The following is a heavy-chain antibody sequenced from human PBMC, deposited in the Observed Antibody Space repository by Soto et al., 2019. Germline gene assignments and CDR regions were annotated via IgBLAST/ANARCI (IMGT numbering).Heavy chain of an antibody. CDR1: GGTFSSYA. CDR2: IIPIFGTA. V-gene: IGHV1-69*13. CDR3: ARDGENIVVVPAAYISWFDP. Sequence: SVKVSCKASGGTFSSYAISWVRQAPGQGLEWMGGIIPIFGTANYAQKFQGRVTITADESTSTAYMELSSLRSEDTAVYYCARDGENIVVVPAAYISWFDPWGQGTLVTVSS. D-gene: IGHD2-2*01. J-gene: IGHJ5*02.